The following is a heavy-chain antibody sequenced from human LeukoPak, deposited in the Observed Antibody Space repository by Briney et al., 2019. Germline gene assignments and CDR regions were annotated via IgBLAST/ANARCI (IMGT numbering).Heavy chain of an antibody. CDR2: VYYSGTT. D-gene: IGHD6-19*01. J-gene: IGHJ4*02. Sequence: PSETLSLTCTVSGGSISIYYWSWIRQPPGKAREWIGSVYYSGTTSYNPSLKSRVTISVDMSKNHFSLRLRSVTGADTAMYYCARGTLCRGWSYYLDFWGEGSQVTVSS. CDR3: ARGTLCRGWSYYLDF. V-gene: IGHV4-59*12. CDR1: GGSISIYY.